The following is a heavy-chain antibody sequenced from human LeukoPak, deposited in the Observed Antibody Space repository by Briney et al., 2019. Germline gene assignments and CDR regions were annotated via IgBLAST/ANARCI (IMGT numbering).Heavy chain of an antibody. J-gene: IGHJ6*03. CDR1: GFTFSSYS. Sequence: GGSLRLSCAASGFTFSSYSMSWVRQAPGKGLEWVSSISGSGGSTYYADYVKGRFTISRDNSKNTLYLQMNSLRAEDTAVYYCAKGRLTSIAALLDYYMDVWGKGTTVTVSS. CDR3: AKGRLTSIAALLDYYMDV. V-gene: IGHV3-23*01. D-gene: IGHD6-6*01. CDR2: ISGSGGST.